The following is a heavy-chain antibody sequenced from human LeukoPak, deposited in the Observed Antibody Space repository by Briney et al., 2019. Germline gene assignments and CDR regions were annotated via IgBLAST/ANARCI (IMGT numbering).Heavy chain of an antibody. D-gene: IGHD3-10*01. CDR2: IYNSGSP. V-gene: IGHV4-59*01. CDR3: ARAAPGDDAFDI. J-gene: IGHJ3*02. CDR1: GGSISTDY. Sequence: PSETLSLTCSVSGGSISTDYWSWIRQTPGKGLEEIGYIYNSGSPNYNPSLEGRVTMSIDTSKNHFSLKLSSVTAADTAVYYCARAAPGDDAFDIWGQGTMVTVSS.